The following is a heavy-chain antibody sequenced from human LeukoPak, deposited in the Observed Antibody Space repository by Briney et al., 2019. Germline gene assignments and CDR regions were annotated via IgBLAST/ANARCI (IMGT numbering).Heavy chain of an antibody. Sequence: GGSLRLSCAASGFTFSSYSMNWVRQAPGKGLEWVSSISSSSSYIYYADSVKGRFTISRDNAKNSLYLQMNSLRAEDTAVYYCAREGGYCSSTSCPFDYWRQGTLVTVSS. J-gene: IGHJ4*02. CDR2: ISSSSSYI. CDR1: GFTFSSYS. D-gene: IGHD2-2*01. CDR3: AREGGYCSSTSCPFDY. V-gene: IGHV3-21*01.